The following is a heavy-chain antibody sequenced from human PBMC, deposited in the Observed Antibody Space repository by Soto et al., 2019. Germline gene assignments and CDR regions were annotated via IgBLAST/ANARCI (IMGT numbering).Heavy chain of an antibody. CDR3: ASTSGLVLDY. J-gene: IGHJ4*02. CDR1: SGSISSSNW. Sequence: SGTLSLTCAVSSGSISSSNWWSWVRQPPGKGLEWIGEIYHSGSTNYNPSLKSRVTISVDTSKNQFSLKLSSVTAADTAVYYCASTSGLVLDYWGQGTLVTVSS. CDR2: IYHSGST. V-gene: IGHV4-4*02. D-gene: IGHD6-19*01.